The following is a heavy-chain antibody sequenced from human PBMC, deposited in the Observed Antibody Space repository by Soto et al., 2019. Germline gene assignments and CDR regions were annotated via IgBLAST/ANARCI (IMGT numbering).Heavy chain of an antibody. D-gene: IGHD6-13*01. Sequence: QVQLQESGPGLVKPSQTLSLTCTVSGGSISSGGYYWSWIRQHPGKGLEWIGYIYYSGSTYYNPSIKSRVTISVDTSKNQFSLKLSSVTAADTAVYYCAREGYSSSWYRGGMDVWGQGTTVTVSS. CDR1: GGSISSGGYY. CDR3: AREGYSSSWYRGGMDV. V-gene: IGHV4-31*03. CDR2: IYYSGST. J-gene: IGHJ6*02.